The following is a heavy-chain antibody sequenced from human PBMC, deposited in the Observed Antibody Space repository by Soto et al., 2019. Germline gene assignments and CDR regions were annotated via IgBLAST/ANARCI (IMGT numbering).Heavy chain of an antibody. Sequence: EVQLLESGGGLVQPGGSLRLSCAASGFTFSSYAMSWVRQAPGKGLEWVSDVSGSGGSTYYEDSVKRRFTISRDNFKNTLYLQMNSLRAEDTGVDYCAKSGLFLIKLYFDCWGQGTLVTVSS. CDR1: GFTFSSYA. CDR2: VSGSGGST. J-gene: IGHJ4*02. D-gene: IGHD2-8*01. CDR3: AKSGLFLIKLYFDC. V-gene: IGHV3-23*01.